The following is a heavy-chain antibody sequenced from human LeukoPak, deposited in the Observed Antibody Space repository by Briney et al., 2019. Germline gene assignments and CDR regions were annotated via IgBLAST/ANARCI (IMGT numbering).Heavy chain of an antibody. CDR2: IYPGDSDT. CDR3: ARRLEKRVFDY. D-gene: IGHD3-3*01. J-gene: IGHJ4*02. V-gene: IGHV5-51*01. CDR1: GCSLTSYW. Sequence: GESLQISCKGSGCSLTSYWISWVRQMPGKGLEWMGIIYPGDSDTRYSPSFQGQVTISADKSISTAYLQWSSLKASDTAMYYCARRLEKRVFDYWGQGTLVTVSS.